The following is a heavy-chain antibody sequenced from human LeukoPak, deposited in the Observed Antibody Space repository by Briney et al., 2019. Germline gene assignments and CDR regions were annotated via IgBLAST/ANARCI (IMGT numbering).Heavy chain of an antibody. J-gene: IGHJ5*02. V-gene: IGHV3-23*01. CDR3: AKERGYDSSGYPTPNWFDP. CDR1: GFTFSSYA. Sequence: GGSLRLSCAASGFTFSSYAMSWVRQAPGKGLEWVSAISGSGGSTYYADSVKGWFTISRDNSKNTLYLQMNSLRAEDTAVYYCAKERGYDSSGYPTPNWFDPWGQGTLVTVSS. CDR2: ISGSGGST. D-gene: IGHD3-22*01.